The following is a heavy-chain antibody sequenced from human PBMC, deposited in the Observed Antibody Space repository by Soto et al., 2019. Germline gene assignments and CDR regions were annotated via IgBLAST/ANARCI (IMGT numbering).Heavy chain of an antibody. J-gene: IGHJ4*02. CDR3: AREYGSGWAMNFDY. CDR1: GFTFSSYS. CDR2: ISSSSSYI. D-gene: IGHD6-19*01. Sequence: GSLRLSCAASGFTFSSYSMNWVRQAPGKGLEWVSSISSSSSYIYYADSVKGRFTISRDNAKNSLYLQMNSLRAEDTAVYYCAREYGSGWAMNFDYWGQGTLVTVSS. V-gene: IGHV3-21*01.